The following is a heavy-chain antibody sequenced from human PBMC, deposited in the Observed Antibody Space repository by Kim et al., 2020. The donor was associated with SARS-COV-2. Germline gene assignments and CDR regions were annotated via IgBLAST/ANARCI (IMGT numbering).Heavy chain of an antibody. J-gene: IGHJ3*02. CDR3: ARMGYYGYLRNAFDI. CDR2: IWFDESDK. D-gene: IGHD3-16*01. Sequence: GGSLRLSCAASGFTFSTYTVHWVRQAPGKGLEWVAVIWFDESDKYYADSVKGRFTISRDNSKNTLYLQMNSLRAEDTAVYYCARMGYYGYLRNAFDIWGQGTMVTVSS. V-gene: IGHV3-33*01. CDR1: GFTFSTYT.